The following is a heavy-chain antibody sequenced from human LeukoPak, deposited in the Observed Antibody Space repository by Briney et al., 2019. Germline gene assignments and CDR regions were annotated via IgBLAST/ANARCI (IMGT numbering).Heavy chain of an antibody. CDR1: GGSISSGGYS. D-gene: IGHD5-12*01. Sequence: SETLSLTCAVSGGSISSGGYSWSWIRQPPGKGLEWIGYIYHSGSTYYNPSLKSRVTISVDRSKNQFSLKLSSVTAADTAVYYCARVYRGYDWSFDYWGQGTLVTVSS. V-gene: IGHV4-30-2*01. CDR2: IYHSGST. CDR3: ARVYRGYDWSFDY. J-gene: IGHJ4*02.